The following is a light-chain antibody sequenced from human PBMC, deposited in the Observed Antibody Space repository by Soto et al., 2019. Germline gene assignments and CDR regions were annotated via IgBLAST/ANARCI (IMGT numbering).Light chain of an antibody. CDR1: SSNIGSNT. J-gene: IGLJ1*01. CDR3: AAWDDSLNGYV. V-gene: IGLV1-44*01. CDR2: SNN. Sequence: VLTQPPSASGTPGQRVTISCSGSSSNIGSNTVNWYQQLPGTAPELLIYSNNQRPSGVPDRFSGSKSGTSASLAISGLQSEDEADYYCAAWDDSLNGYVFGTGTKVTVL.